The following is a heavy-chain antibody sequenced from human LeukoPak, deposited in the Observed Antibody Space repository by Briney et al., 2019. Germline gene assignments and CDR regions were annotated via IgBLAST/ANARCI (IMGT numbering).Heavy chain of an antibody. CDR3: ARAYTVWTDYQPRYYYGMDV. CDR1: GASISSSHW. Sequence: TSGTLSLTCAVSGASISSSHWWSWVRQPPGKGLELIGEIYHSGSTNYNPSLKSRVTMSVDKSKNHFSLNVSSVTAADTAVYYCARAYTVWTDYQPRYYYGMDVWGQGITVTVSS. D-gene: IGHD2-2*01. V-gene: IGHV4-4*02. CDR2: IYHSGST. J-gene: IGHJ6*02.